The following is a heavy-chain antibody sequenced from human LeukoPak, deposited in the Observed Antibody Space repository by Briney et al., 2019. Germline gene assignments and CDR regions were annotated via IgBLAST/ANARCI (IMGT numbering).Heavy chain of an antibody. V-gene: IGHV5-51*01. Sequence: GESLKISCQGSGYSFTSHWIGWVRQMPGKGLEWMGIIYPGDSDTRYSPSFQGQVTISADKSINTAYLQWSSLKASDTAMYYCARSIGAAGNTFDNWGQGTLVTVSS. J-gene: IGHJ4*02. CDR3: ARSIGAAGNTFDN. CDR2: IYPGDSDT. D-gene: IGHD6-13*01. CDR1: GYSFTSHW.